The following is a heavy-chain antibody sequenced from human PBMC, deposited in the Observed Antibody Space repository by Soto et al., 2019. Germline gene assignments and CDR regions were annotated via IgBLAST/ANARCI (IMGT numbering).Heavy chain of an antibody. D-gene: IGHD6-13*01. Sequence: SLRLSCAASGFTFSSYAMHWVRQAPGKGLEWVAVISYDGSNKYYADSVKGRFTISRDNSKNTLYLQMNSLRAEDTAVYYCARGGDSSSWPDDYWGQGTLVTVSS. V-gene: IGHV3-30-3*01. CDR1: GFTFSSYA. J-gene: IGHJ4*02. CDR2: ISYDGSNK. CDR3: ARGGDSSSWPDDY.